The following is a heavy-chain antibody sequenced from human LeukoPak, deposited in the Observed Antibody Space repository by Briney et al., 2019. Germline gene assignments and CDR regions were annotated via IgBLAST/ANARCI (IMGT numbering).Heavy chain of an antibody. V-gene: IGHV1-2*06. Sequence: ASVKVSCKASGYTFTGYYMHWVRQARGQGREWMGRINPNSGGTNYAQKFQGRVTMTRDTSISTAYMELSRLRSDDTAVYYCARVGGDRSYYYMDVWGKGTTVTVSS. CDR1: GYTFTGYY. CDR3: ARVGGDRSYYYMDV. D-gene: IGHD2-21*01. CDR2: INPNSGGT. J-gene: IGHJ6*03.